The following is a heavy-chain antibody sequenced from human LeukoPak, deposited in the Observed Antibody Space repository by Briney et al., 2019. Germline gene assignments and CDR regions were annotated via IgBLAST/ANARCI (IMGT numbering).Heavy chain of an antibody. Sequence: PSETLSLTCTVSGGSISSYYWTWIRQPPGKGLEWLGHIFYSGSTYSNPSLKSRVTMSIDTSRNQFSPKLSSVTAADSAMYFCARGVPHDFWSGLVPDYYFYYMDVWGKGTTVTVSS. CDR2: IFYSGST. CDR1: GGSISSYY. CDR3: ARGVPHDFWSGLVPDYYFYYMDV. V-gene: IGHV4-59*01. D-gene: IGHD3-3*01. J-gene: IGHJ6*03.